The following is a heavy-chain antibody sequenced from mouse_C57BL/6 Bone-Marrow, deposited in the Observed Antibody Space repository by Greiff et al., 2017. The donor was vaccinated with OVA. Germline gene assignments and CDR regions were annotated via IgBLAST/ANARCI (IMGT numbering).Heavy chain of an antibody. Sequence: VQLQQPGAELVKPGASVKMSCKASGYTFTSYWITWVKQRPGQGLEWIGDIYPGSGSTNYNEKFKSKATLTVDTSSSTAYMQLSSLTSEYSAVYYCASNYGSPYAMDYWGQGTSVTVSS. CDR3: ASNYGSPYAMDY. D-gene: IGHD1-1*01. CDR2: IYPGSGST. V-gene: IGHV1-55*01. J-gene: IGHJ4*01. CDR1: GYTFTSYW.